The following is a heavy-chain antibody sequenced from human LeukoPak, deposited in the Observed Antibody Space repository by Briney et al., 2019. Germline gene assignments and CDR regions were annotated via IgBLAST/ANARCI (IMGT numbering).Heavy chain of an antibody. J-gene: IGHJ6*02. CDR2: IKQDGSEK. CDR1: GFTFSSYW. CDR3: AREPGGYSYNYYYYYGMDV. D-gene: IGHD5-18*01. V-gene: IGHV3-7*01. Sequence: GGSLRLSCAASGFTFSSYWMSWVRQAPGKGLEWVANIKQDGSEKYYVDSVKGRFTISRDNAKNSLYLQMNSLRAEDTAVYYCAREPGGYSYNYYYYYGMDVWGQGTTVTVSS.